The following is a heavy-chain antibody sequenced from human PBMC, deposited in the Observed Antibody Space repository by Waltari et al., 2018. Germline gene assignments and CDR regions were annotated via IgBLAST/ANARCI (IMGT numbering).Heavy chain of an antibody. CDR1: GGTFSSYA. V-gene: IGHV1-69*01. CDR3: ARGDYYDSSGPALDDAFDI. D-gene: IGHD3-22*01. J-gene: IGHJ3*02. Sequence: QVQLVQSGAEVKKPGSSVKVSCKASGGTFSSYAISWVRQAPGQGLEWMGGIIPIFGTANYAQKFQGRVTITADESTSTAYMELSSLRSEDTAVYYCARGDYYDSSGPALDDAFDIWGQGTMVTVSS. CDR2: IIPIFGTA.